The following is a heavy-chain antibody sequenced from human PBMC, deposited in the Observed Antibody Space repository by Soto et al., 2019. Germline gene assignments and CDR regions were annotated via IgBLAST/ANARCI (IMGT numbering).Heavy chain of an antibody. CDR3: AKDKYGGATYLDF. V-gene: IGHV3-30*18. D-gene: IGHD1-26*01. CDR1: GFTFSNYG. CDR2: ISFDGNDK. Sequence: QVQLVESGGGVVQPGRSLRLSCSTSGFTFSNYGMHWVRQAPGKGLEWVAVISFDGNDKYYADSVKGRFTISRDNSKHTLYLHMTSLRAEDTAMYSRAKDKYGGATYLDFWGQGTLVTVSS. J-gene: IGHJ4*02.